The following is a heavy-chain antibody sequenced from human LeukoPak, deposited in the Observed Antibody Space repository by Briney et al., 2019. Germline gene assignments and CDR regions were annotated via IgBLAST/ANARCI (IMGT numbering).Heavy chain of an antibody. V-gene: IGHV3-30*18. J-gene: IGHJ4*02. CDR1: GFTFTSYG. D-gene: IGHD2-2*01. CDR2: ISYDGSNK. CDR3: AKDRGIVVVPAAMQADY. Sequence: GRSLRLSCVASGFTFTSYGMHWVRQAPGKGLEWMAVISYDGSNKYYADSVKGRFTISRDNSKNTLYLQMNSLRAEDTAVYYCAKDRGIVVVPAAMQADYWGQGTLVTVSS.